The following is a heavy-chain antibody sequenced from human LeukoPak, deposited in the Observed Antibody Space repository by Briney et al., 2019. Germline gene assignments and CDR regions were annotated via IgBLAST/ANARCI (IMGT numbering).Heavy chain of an antibody. D-gene: IGHD5-12*01. V-gene: IGHV3-7*01. CDR2: IKQDGSEK. CDR3: ARDHSGYSGYDDY. J-gene: IGHJ4*02. CDR1: GFTFSSYW. Sequence: GGSLRLSCAASGFTFSSYWMSWVRQAPGKGLEWVANIKQDGSEKYYVDSVKGRFTISRDNAKNSLYLQMNSLRAEDTAVYYCARDHSGYSGYDDYWGQGTLVTVSS.